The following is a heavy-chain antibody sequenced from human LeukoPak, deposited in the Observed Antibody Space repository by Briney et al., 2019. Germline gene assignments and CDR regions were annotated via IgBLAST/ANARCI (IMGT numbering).Heavy chain of an antibody. V-gene: IGHV3-48*03. J-gene: IGHJ4*02. D-gene: IGHD3-10*01. CDR1: GFIFRTYN. CDR2: ISSSGSTR. Sequence: GGSLRLSCAASGFIFRTYNMNWVRQAPGKGLEWVSYISSSGSTRYYADSVKGRFTISRDNAKNSLYLQINSLRAEDTAVYYCARASITMARGELVFYFDYWGQGTLVTVSS. CDR3: ARASITMARGELVFYFDY.